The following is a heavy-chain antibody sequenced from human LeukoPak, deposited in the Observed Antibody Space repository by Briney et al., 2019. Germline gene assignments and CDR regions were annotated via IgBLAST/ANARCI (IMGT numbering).Heavy chain of an antibody. CDR3: ARDLGYSSGWFDY. J-gene: IGHJ4*02. CDR2: IYPRDGST. CDR1: GYTFTSNY. D-gene: IGHD6-19*01. Sequence: ASVKVSCKASGYTFTSNYIHWVRQAPGQGLEWMGMIYPRDGSTSYAQKFQGRVTMTRDTSTSTVYMELSSLRSEDTAVYYCARDLGYSSGWFDYWGQGTLVTVSS. V-gene: IGHV1-46*01.